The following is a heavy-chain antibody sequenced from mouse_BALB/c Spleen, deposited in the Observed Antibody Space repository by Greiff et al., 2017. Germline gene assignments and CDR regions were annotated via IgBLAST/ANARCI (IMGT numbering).Heavy chain of an antibody. D-gene: IGHD2-14*01. CDR1: GDSITSGY. J-gene: IGHJ2*01. V-gene: IGHV3-8*02. CDR3: ARWWYDGQVYYFDY. Sequence: VQLQQSGPSLVKPSQTLSLTCSVTGDSITSGYLNWVRKFPGNKLEYMGYISYSGSTYYNPSLNSRIAITRDTSKNQYYLQLNSVTTEDTATYYCARWWYDGQVYYFDYWGQGTTLTVSS. CDR2: ISYSGST.